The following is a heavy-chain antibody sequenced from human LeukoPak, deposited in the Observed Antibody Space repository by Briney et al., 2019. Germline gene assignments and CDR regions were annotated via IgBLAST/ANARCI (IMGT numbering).Heavy chain of an antibody. J-gene: IGHJ3*02. D-gene: IGHD1-26*01. CDR2: INPSGGST. V-gene: IGHV1-46*03. CDR3: ARPPIVGATTSAFDI. CDR1: GYTFTSYY. Sequence: ASVKVSCKASGYTFTSYYMHWVRQAPGQGLEWMGIINPSGGSTSYAQKFQGRVTMTRDTSTSTVYLELSRLRSEDTAVYYCARPPIVGATTSAFDIWGQGTMVTVSS.